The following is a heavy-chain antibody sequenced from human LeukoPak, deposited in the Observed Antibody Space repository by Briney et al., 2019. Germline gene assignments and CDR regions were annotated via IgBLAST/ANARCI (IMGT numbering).Heavy chain of an antibody. CDR1: VNTLTELS. V-gene: IGHV1-24*01. J-gene: IGHJ4*02. CDR2: FDPGDGKI. CDR3: ATGGVWDLLNY. Sequence: ASEKVSCKVSVNTLTELSLHWVRQAPRKGGAGMGGFDPGDGKIIYAQKFQGRVTMTEDRSTDTAYMDLISLRSDDTAVYYCATGGVWDLLNYWGQGTLVTVSS. D-gene: IGHD1-26*01.